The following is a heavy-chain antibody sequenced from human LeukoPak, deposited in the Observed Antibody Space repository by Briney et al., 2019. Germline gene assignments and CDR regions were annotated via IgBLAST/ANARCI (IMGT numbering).Heavy chain of an antibody. CDR2: ISAYNGNT. J-gene: IGHJ5*02. Sequence: GASVKVSCKASGYTFTSYGISWVRQAPGQGLEWVGWISAYNGNTIYAPKRQGRVTMTTDKPTSTAYMELRSLRSDDTAVYYCARDRLEWLPRNWFDPWGQGTLVTVSS. D-gene: IGHD3-3*01. CDR3: ARDRLEWLPRNWFDP. V-gene: IGHV1-18*01. CDR1: GYTFTSYG.